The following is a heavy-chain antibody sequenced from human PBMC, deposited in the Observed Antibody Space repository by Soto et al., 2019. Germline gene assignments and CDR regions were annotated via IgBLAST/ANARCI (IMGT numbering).Heavy chain of an antibody. CDR1: GYTFTSYY. V-gene: IGHV1-46*01. D-gene: IGHD2-2*01. J-gene: IGHJ6*02. CDR2: INPSGGST. CDR3: ASVIVPAAMRGGAYYYGMDV. Sequence: QVQLVQSGAEVKKPGASVKVSCKASGYTFTSYYMHWVRQAPGQGLEWMGIINPSGGSTSYAQKFQGRDTMTRDTSTITVYMELSSLRSEDTAVYYCASVIVPAAMRGGAYYYGMDVWGQGTTVTVSS.